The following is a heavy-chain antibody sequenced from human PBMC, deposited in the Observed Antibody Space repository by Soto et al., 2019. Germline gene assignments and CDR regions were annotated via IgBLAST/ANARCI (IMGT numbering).Heavy chain of an antibody. CDR2: IYHSGST. D-gene: IGHD2-15*01. CDR3: ARVVSYCGGGSCYNWFDP. Sequence: SETLSLTCAVSGGSISSGGYSWSWIRQPPGKGLEWIGYIYHSGSTYYNPSLKSRVTISVDRSKNQFSLKLSSVTAADTAVYYCARVVSYCGGGSCYNWFDPWGQGTLVTVS. V-gene: IGHV4-30-2*01. CDR1: GGSISSGGYS. J-gene: IGHJ5*02.